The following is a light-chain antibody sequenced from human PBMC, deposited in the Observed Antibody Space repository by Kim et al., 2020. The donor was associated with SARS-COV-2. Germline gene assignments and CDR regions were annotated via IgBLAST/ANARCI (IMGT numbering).Light chain of an antibody. Sequence: DIQMTQSPSTLSASVGDRVTITCRASQTISIWLAWYQQKPGKAPNLLIYLASTLESGVPSRFIGSGSGTEFTLTIDSLQPDDFATYYCQHYSRFPYTFGQGTKVEIK. J-gene: IGKJ2*01. CDR3: QHYSRFPYT. CDR1: QTISIW. CDR2: LAS. V-gene: IGKV1-5*03.